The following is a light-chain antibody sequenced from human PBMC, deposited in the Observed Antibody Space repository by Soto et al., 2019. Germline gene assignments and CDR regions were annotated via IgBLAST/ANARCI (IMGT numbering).Light chain of an antibody. CDR1: ESVTRN. CDR3: QQYNDWPPIT. Sequence: EIVLTQSPVILSVSPGETATLSCRASESVTRNLAWYQHMPGQAPRLLVFHASVRATGIPDRFSGSGSGTEFSLTISNLQSEDFAVYFCQQYNDWPPITFGQGTRLEI. J-gene: IGKJ5*01. V-gene: IGKV3-15*01. CDR2: HAS.